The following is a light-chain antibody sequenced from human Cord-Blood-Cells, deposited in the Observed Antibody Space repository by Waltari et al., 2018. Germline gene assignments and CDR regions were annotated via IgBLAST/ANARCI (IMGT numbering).Light chain of an antibody. CDR3: QQYDNLPYT. CDR1: QDISNY. J-gene: IGKJ2*01. CDR2: DAS. Sequence: DIQMTQSPSSLSASVGDRVTITCQASQDISNYLNWYQPKPGKAPKLLIYDASNVETGVPSRFRGSGSGTDVTFTISSLQPEDIATYYCQQYDNLPYTFGQGTKLEIK. V-gene: IGKV1-33*01.